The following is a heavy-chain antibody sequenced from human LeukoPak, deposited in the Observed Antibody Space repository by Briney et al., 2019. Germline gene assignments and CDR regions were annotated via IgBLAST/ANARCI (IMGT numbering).Heavy chain of an antibody. CDR1: GFTFSDYW. CDR2: IKQDGSEK. CDR3: ARGYSSAFDY. D-gene: IGHD5-18*01. Sequence: GGSLRLSCAGSGFTFSDYWMHWVRQAPGKGLEWVANIKQDGSEKFYVDSVKGRFTISRDNAKNSLYLQMNSLRAEDTAVYYCARGYSSAFDYWGQGTLVTVSS. J-gene: IGHJ4*02. V-gene: IGHV3-7*01.